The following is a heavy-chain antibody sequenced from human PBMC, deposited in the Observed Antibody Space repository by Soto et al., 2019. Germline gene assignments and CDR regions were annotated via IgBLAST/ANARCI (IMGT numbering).Heavy chain of an antibody. J-gene: IGHJ4*02. CDR2: IWYDGSNK. V-gene: IGHV3-33*01. CDR3: ARWGIAAGDY. D-gene: IGHD6-13*01. CDR1: GFTFSSYG. Sequence: QVQLVESGGGVVKPGRSLRLSCAASGFTFSSYGMHWVRQAPGKGLEWVAVIWYDGSNKYYADSVKGRFTISRDNSKNTRYLKMNSWGAGDTAVYYGARWGIAAGDYWGQETLVTVSS.